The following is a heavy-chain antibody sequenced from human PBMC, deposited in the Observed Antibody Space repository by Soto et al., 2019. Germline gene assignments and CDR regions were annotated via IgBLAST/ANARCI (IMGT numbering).Heavy chain of an antibody. Sequence: GGSLRLSCAASGFTFSSYAMSWVRQAPGKGLEWVSAISGSGGSTYYADSVKGRFTISRDNSKNTLYLQMNSLRAEDTAVYYCVTSKHHYDILTGYYLSQNWFDPWGQGTLVTVSS. V-gene: IGHV3-23*01. CDR1: GFTFSSYA. J-gene: IGHJ5*02. CDR3: VTSKHHYDILTGYYLSQNWFDP. CDR2: ISGSGGST. D-gene: IGHD3-9*01.